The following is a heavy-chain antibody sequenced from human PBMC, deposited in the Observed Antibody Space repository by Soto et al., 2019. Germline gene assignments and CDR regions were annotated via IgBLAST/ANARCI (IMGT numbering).Heavy chain of an antibody. CDR2: IYWDDDK. CDR3: AHAFGWFGESLPFDY. V-gene: IGHV2-5*02. D-gene: IGHD3-10*01. CDR1: GFSLSTSGVG. J-gene: IGHJ4*02. Sequence: QITLKESGPPLVKPTQTLTLTCTFSGFSLSTSGVGVGWIRQPPGKALEWLALIYWDDDKRYSPSLKSRLTIXXDXTXXQVVLTMTNMDPVDTATYYCAHAFGWFGESLPFDYWGQGTLVTVSS.